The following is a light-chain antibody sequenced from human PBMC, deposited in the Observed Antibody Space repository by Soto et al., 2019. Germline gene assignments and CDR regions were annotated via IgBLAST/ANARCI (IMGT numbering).Light chain of an antibody. CDR2: GAS. CDR3: QQRSNWPPIT. Sequence: EVVMTQSPATLSVSPGERATLSCRASQSVSIDLAWYQQTPGQAPRLLIYGASTRATGIPVRFSGSASGTDFTLTISSLEPEDFAVYYCQQRSNWPPITFGQGTRLEIK. V-gene: IGKV3-11*01. CDR1: QSVSID. J-gene: IGKJ5*01.